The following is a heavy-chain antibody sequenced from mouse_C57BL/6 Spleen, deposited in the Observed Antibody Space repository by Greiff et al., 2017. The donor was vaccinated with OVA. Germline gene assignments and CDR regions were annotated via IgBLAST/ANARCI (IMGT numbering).Heavy chain of an antibody. CDR1: GYTFTNYW. Sequence: QVQLQQSGAELVRPGTSVKMSCKASGYTFTNYWIGWAKQRPGHGLEWIGDIYPGGGYTNYNEKFKGKAALTADKSSSTAYMQCSSLTSEDSAIYYCARGDSNYFDYWGQGTTLTVSS. CDR3: ARGDSNYFDY. D-gene: IGHD2-5*01. J-gene: IGHJ2*01. CDR2: IYPGGGYT. V-gene: IGHV1-63*01.